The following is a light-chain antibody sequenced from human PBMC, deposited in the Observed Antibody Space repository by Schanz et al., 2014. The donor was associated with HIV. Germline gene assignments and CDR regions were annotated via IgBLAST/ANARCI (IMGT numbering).Light chain of an antibody. CDR1: NSNFRSNA. J-gene: IGLJ3*02. Sequence: QSVLTQPPSTSGTPGQRVTMSCSGSNSNFRSNAVNWYQHLPGTAPKLLIYNSYHRPSGVPDRFSGSGSRTSASLAISGLQSEDEADYYCAGWDDSLNVWVFGGGTKLTVL. CDR2: NSY. CDR3: AGWDDSLNVWV. V-gene: IGLV1-44*01.